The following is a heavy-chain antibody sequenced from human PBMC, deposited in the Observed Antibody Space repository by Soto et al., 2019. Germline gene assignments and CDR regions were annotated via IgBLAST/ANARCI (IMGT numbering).Heavy chain of an antibody. V-gene: IGHV3-64D*06. CDR3: VKDHPALEY. Sequence: EVQLVESGGGLVQPGGSLRLTCSASGFTFSDYAMHWVRQAPGKGLEYVSVIRSDGDRIYYADSVKGRFTISRDNSKNTLFLQMNSLSPDDTAMYYCVKDHPALEYWGHGTLVTVSS. CDR2: IRSDGDRI. J-gene: IGHJ4*01. CDR1: GFTFSDYA.